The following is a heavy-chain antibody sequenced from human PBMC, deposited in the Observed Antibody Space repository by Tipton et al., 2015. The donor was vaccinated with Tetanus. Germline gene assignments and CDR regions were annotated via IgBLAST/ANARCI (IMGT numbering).Heavy chain of an antibody. CDR3: ARATGGYRGYDYVDF. CDR2: ISSSGKTV. V-gene: IGHV3-11*01. D-gene: IGHD5-12*01. J-gene: IGHJ4*02. Sequence: GSLRLSCVASGFTFSDHYMSWIRQAPGKGLEWVSYISSSGKTVHYADAVKGRFTISRDSAKNSLYLQMNSLRAEDAAVYYCARATGGYRGYDYVDFWGQGTLVAVSS. CDR1: GFTFSDHY.